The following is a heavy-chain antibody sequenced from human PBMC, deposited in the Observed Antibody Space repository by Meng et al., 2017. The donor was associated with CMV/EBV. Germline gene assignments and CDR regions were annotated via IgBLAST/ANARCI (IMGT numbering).Heavy chain of an antibody. CDR3: ARGDYYDSSGYYGYYYGVDV. CDR1: GFTFSSYS. Sequence: GESLKISCAASGFTFSSYSMNWVRQAPGTGLEWVSYISSSSSTIYYADSVKGRFTISRDNAKNSLYLQMDSLRAEDTAVYYCARGDYYDSSGYYGYYYGVDVWGQGTTVTVSS. CDR2: ISSSSSTI. D-gene: IGHD3-22*01. V-gene: IGHV3-48*04. J-gene: IGHJ6*02.